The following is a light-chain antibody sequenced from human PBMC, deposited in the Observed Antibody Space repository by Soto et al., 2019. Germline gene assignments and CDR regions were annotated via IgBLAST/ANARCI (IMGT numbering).Light chain of an antibody. CDR1: SSDVGGYDY. V-gene: IGLV2-14*01. CDR2: DVS. Sequence: QSVLTQPASVSGSPGQTITISCTGTSSDVGGYDYVSWHQQHPGKAPKLMIYDVSKRPSGVSNRFSGSKSGNTASLTISGLQAEDEADYYCSSKRGSTGVFGTGTRSP. J-gene: IGLJ1*01. CDR3: SSKRGSTGV.